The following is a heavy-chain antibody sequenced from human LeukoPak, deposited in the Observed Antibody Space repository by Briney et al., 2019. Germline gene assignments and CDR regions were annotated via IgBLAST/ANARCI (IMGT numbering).Heavy chain of an antibody. D-gene: IGHD3-16*01. CDR2: IYYSGST. CDR3: ARLMVYDYISP. Sequence: SETLSLTCTVSGDSISSSSYYWGWIRQPPGKGLEWIASIYYSGSTYYNPSLKSRVTISEDTPKTQFSLKLSSVTAAGTAVYYCARLMVYDYISPWGQGTLVTVSS. J-gene: IGHJ5*02. CDR1: GDSISSSSYY. V-gene: IGHV4-39*01.